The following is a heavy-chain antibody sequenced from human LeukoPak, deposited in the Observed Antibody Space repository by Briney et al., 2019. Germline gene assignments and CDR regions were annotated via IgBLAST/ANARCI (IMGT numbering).Heavy chain of an antibody. CDR3: VRESTTSWLFDY. CDR2: ISTHGDST. V-gene: IGHV3-64D*06. CDR1: GFTSSSYA. D-gene: IGHD2-2*01. J-gene: IGHJ4*02. Sequence: GGSLRLSCSASGFTSSSYAMHWVRQAPGKGLEYVSAISTHGDSTYYADSVKGRFTISRDNSKNTLYLQMSSLRVEDMAVYYCVRESTTSWLFDYWGQGTLVIVSS.